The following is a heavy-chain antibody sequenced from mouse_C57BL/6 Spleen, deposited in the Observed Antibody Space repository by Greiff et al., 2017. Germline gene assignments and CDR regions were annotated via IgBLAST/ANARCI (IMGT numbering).Heavy chain of an antibody. J-gene: IGHJ1*03. CDR3: ARPNYDYAYWYFDV. Sequence: QVQLQQPGAELVRPGSSVKLSCKASGYTFTSYWMNWVKQRPGKGLEWIGRIYPGDGDTNYNGKFKGKATLTADKSSSTAYMQLSSLTSEDSAVYFCARPNYDYAYWYFDVWGTGTTVTVSS. V-gene: IGHV1-82*01. CDR1: GYTFTSYW. D-gene: IGHD2-4*01. CDR2: IYPGDGDT.